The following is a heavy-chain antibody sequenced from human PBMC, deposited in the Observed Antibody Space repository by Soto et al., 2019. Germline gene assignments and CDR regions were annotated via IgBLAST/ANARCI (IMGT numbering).Heavy chain of an antibody. CDR1: GFTISSYW. V-gene: IGHV3-7*01. J-gene: IGHJ4*02. CDR3: ASNSDYRFDF. CDR2: IKPDGSEK. D-gene: IGHD3-16*01. Sequence: GSLRLSCAASGFTISSYWMSWVRQAPGKGLEWVANIKPDGSEKFYVDSVKGRFSISRDNAKNSLYLQMNSLRAEDTAVYYCASNSDYRFDFWGQGALVTVSS.